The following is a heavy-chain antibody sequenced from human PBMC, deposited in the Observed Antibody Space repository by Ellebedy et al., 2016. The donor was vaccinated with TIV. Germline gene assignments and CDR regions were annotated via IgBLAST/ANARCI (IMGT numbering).Heavy chain of an antibody. J-gene: IGHJ4*02. CDR3: ARAKVVASYYFDY. CDR1: GFTLSSYW. V-gene: IGHV3-74*01. Sequence: GESLKISCAASGFTLSSYWMHWVRQVPGKGLVWVSRINEDGRTTTYADSVKGRFTISRDNAKNSVYLQMNSLRAEDTAVYYCARAKVVASYYFDYWGQGTLVTVSS. D-gene: IGHD2-15*01. CDR2: INEDGRTT.